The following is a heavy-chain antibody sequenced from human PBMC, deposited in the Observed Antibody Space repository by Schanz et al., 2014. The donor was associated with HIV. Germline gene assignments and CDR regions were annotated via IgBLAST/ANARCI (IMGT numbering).Heavy chain of an antibody. D-gene: IGHD3-9*01. J-gene: IGHJ4*02. CDR1: GFSLDSYN. Sequence: EVQLVESGGGLVKPGGSLRLSCTASGFSLDSYNMNWVRQAPGKGLEWVSSISTTSTYIYYGDSGKGRFTVSRDNANNSLLLQMDSLRAEDTAVYYCARDAARYFDWSYYFDFWGQGTLVTVSS. CDR3: ARDAARYFDWSYYFDF. CDR2: ISTTSTYI. V-gene: IGHV3-21*01.